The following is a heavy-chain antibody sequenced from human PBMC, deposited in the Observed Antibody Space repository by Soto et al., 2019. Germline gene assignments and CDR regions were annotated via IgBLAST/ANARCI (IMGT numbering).Heavy chain of an antibody. J-gene: IGHJ4*02. V-gene: IGHV3-23*01. CDR1: RFILHTHP. D-gene: IGHD2-21*01. CDR2: IINTGVRT. Sequence: PCVCIRLYCAACRFILHTHPRSCVRHAPVNGLDWISAIINTGVRTYYADSVKGRFTISRDNSKNTVYLQMNSLRAEDTAVYYCVKEQGDSFSEYWRQGTMVTDSS. CDR3: VKEQGDSFSEY.